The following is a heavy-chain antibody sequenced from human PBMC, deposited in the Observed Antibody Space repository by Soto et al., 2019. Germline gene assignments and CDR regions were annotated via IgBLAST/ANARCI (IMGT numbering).Heavy chain of an antibody. D-gene: IGHD3-10*01. Sequence: GGSRRLSWAASGFAFSSHPMSGVRQAPEKGLEWVAGISDGGDLTYNADSVRGRFTISRDNSRNTLYLQMNSLRAEDTAVYYCARRVIGSSRAFDIWGQGTMVTVSS. CDR2: ISDGGDLT. J-gene: IGHJ3*02. V-gene: IGHV3-23*01. CDR3: ARRVIGSSRAFDI. CDR1: GFAFSSHP.